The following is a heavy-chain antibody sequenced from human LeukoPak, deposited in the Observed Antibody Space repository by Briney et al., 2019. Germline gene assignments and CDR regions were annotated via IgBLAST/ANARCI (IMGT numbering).Heavy chain of an antibody. CDR2: IKQDGSEK. V-gene: IGHV3-7*01. CDR1: GFTFSSYW. J-gene: IGHJ3*02. CDR3: ARDLGDYDYVWGSYRLGRAFDI. D-gene: IGHD3-16*02. Sequence: GGSLRLSCAASGFTFSSYWMSWVRQAPGKGLEWVANIKQDGSEKYYVDSVKGRFTISRDNAKNSLYLQMNSLRAEDTAVYYCARDLGDYDYVWGSYRLGRAFDIWGQGTMVTVSS.